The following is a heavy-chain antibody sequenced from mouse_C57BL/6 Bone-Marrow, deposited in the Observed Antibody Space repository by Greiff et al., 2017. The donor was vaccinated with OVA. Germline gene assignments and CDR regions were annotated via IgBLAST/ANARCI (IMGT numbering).Heavy chain of an antibody. CDR3: ARYGYYGLYYFDY. D-gene: IGHD1-1*01. CDR1: GYSFTGYY. CDR2: IYPYNGVA. J-gene: IGHJ2*01. Sequence: VQLQQSGPELVKPGASVKISCKASGYSFTGYYMHWVKQSHGNILDWIGYIYPYNGVASYNQKFKGKATLTLDKSYSTAYMELRSLTSEDSAVYYCARYGYYGLYYFDYWGQGTTLTVSS. V-gene: IGHV1-31*01.